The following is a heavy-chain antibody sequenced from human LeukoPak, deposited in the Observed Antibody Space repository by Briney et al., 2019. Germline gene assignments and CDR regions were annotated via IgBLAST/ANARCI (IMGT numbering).Heavy chain of an antibody. CDR3: ARITYSYGYPTWFDY. D-gene: IGHD5-18*01. V-gene: IGHV3-21*01. CDR1: GFTFSSYS. J-gene: IGHJ4*02. CDR2: ISSSSSYI. Sequence: GGSLRLSCAASGFTFSSYSMNWVRQAPGKGLEWVSSISSSSSYIYYADSVKGRFTISRDNAKNTLYLQMNSLRAEDTAVHYCARITYSYGYPTWFDYWGQGTLVTVSS.